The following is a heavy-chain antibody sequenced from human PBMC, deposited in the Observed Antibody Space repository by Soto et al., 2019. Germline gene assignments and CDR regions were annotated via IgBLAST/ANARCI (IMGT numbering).Heavy chain of an antibody. V-gene: IGHV3-74*01. CDR2: INSNGAAT. CDR1: GFAFSEHW. Sequence: GGSLRLSCAASGFAFSEHWMHWVRQAPGKGLVWVSQINSNGAATLYAGSVRGRFSMSRDNARNTLHLQMDGLRAEDTAVYYCATGGVVTGYFDRMDVWGSGTTVTVSS. CDR3: ATGGVVTGYFDRMDV. D-gene: IGHD3-9*01. J-gene: IGHJ6*04.